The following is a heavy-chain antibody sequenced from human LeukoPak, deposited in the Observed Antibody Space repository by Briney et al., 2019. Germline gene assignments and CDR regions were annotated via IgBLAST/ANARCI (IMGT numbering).Heavy chain of an antibody. CDR1: GFTFSSYA. Sequence: GGSLRLSCAASGFTFSSYAMHWVRQAPGKGLEYVSAISSNGGSTYYANSVKGRFTISRDNSKNTLYLQMGSLRAEDMAVYYCARGVAARPSPFFDYWGQGTLVTVSS. CDR3: ARGVAARPSPFFDY. V-gene: IGHV3-64*01. J-gene: IGHJ4*02. CDR2: ISSNGGST. D-gene: IGHD6-6*01.